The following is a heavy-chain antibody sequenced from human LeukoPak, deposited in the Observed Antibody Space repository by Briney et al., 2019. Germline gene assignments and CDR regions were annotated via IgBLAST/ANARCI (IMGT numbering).Heavy chain of an antibody. CDR2: IGNDGRT. CDR1: GFAVSSNY. Sequence: PGGSLRLSCAASGFAVSSNYMSWVRQAPGKGLECVSVIGNDGRTYYVNSVKGRFTISRDNFKSTVYLHLNSLRGEDTAFYYCARGDGAMAVADMDVWGKGTTVTVSS. J-gene: IGHJ6*03. V-gene: IGHV3-53*05. D-gene: IGHD6-19*01. CDR3: ARGDGAMAVADMDV.